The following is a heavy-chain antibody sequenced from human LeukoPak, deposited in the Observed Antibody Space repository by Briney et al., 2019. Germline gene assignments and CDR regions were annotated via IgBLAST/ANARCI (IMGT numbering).Heavy chain of an antibody. CDR1: GGSISSYY. J-gene: IGHJ4*01. D-gene: IGHD2-15*01. CDR3: ARAVLSYCRGGSCPYFDY. Sequence: SETLSLTCTVSGGSISSYYWSWIRQPPGKGLEWIGYIYYSGSTNYNPSLKSRVTIPVAQSKTQLSLKLSSLTAADTAVYYCARAVLSYCRGGSCPYFDYWGQGTLVTVSS. CDR2: IYYSGST. V-gene: IGHV4-59*01.